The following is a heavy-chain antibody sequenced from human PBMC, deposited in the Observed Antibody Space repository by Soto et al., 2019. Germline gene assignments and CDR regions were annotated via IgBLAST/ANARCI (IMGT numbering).Heavy chain of an antibody. D-gene: IGHD2-15*01. CDR2: ISGSGGST. CDR1: GFTFSSYA. CDR3: AKGYCSGGSCYSTPDY. Sequence: PGGSLRLSCAASGFTFSSYAMSWVRQAPGKGLEWVSAISGSGGSTYYADSVKGRFTFSRDNSKNTLYLQMNSLRAEDTAVYYCAKGYCSGGSCYSTPDYWGQGTLVTVPQ. J-gene: IGHJ4*02. V-gene: IGHV3-23*01.